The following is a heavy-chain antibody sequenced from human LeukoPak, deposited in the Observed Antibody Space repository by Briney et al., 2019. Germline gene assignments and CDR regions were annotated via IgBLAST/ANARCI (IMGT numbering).Heavy chain of an antibody. CDR3: ARQGTGLDY. D-gene: IGHD1-1*01. V-gene: IGHV3-53*01. J-gene: IGHJ4*02. CDR1: AFTVSSNY. Sequence: PGGSLRLSCKVSAFTVSSNYMSWVRQAPGKGLEWVSIIHSVGDTFYADSVKGRFTISRDNSNNMVYLQMNSLTVEDTAVYYCARQGTGLDYWGQGTLVTVSS. CDR2: IHSVGDT.